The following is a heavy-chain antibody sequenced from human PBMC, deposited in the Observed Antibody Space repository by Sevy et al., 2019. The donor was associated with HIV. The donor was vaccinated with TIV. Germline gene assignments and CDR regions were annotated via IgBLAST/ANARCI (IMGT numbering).Heavy chain of an antibody. D-gene: IGHD2-8*01. CDR3: AREGCTKPHDY. J-gene: IGHJ4*02. Sequence: ESLKISCAASGFTFSKYSMSWVRQPPGKGLERVSTLSFGCGEINYADSVKGRFTISRDNSKSSVYLQMNNLRPEDTAVYYCAREGCTKPHDYWGQGTLVTVSS. CDR2: LSFGCGEI. CDR1: GFTFSKYS. V-gene: IGHV3-23*01.